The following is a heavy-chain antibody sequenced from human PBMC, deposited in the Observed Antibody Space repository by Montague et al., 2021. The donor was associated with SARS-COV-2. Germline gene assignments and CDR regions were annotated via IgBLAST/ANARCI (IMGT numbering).Heavy chain of an antibody. CDR3: ARRGRGRSVLAY. CDR1: GGSFSGYY. CDR2: INQSGST. D-gene: IGHD3-16*01. Sequence: SETLSLTCAVSGGSFSGYYWSWIRQPPGKGLEWIGEINQSGSTKYNPSLKSRVSMSDDKSWNQFSLRLTSVTAADTAIYYCARRGRGRSVLAYWGQGTLVTVSS. V-gene: IGHV4-34*01. J-gene: IGHJ4*02.